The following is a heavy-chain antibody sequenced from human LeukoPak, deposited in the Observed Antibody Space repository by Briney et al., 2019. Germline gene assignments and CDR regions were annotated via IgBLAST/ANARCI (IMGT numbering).Heavy chain of an antibody. Sequence: ASVKVSCKASGYTFTGYYIHWVRQAPGQGLQWMGRINPNSGGTNYAQNFQGRVTMTRDTSISTAYMELSSLRSDDTAVYYSARDLGVGATRAPDYWGQGTLVTVSS. D-gene: IGHD1-26*01. V-gene: IGHV1-2*06. CDR1: GYTFTGYY. J-gene: IGHJ4*02. CDR3: ARDLGVGATRAPDY. CDR2: INPNSGGT.